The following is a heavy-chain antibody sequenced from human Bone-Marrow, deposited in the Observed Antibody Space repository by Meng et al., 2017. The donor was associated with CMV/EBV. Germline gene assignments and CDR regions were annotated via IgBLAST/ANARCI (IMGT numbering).Heavy chain of an antibody. CDR3: VKENSAYDFFDY. J-gene: IGHJ4*02. D-gene: IGHD5-12*01. CDR2: ISWNSGSI. V-gene: IGHV3-9*01. Sequence: GGSLRLSCAASGFTFDDYAMHWVRQAPGKGLEWVSGISWNSGSIGYADSVKGRFTISRDNAKNSLFLQMNRLRAEDTALYYCVKENSAYDFFDYWGQGKLVNVAS. CDR1: GFTFDDYA.